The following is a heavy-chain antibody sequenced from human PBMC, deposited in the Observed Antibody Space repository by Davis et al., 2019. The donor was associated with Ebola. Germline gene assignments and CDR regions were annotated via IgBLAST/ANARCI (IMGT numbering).Heavy chain of an antibody. CDR2: ISSSSSYI. V-gene: IGHV3-21*01. Sequence: GESLKISCSASGFTFSSYSMNWVRQAPGKCLEWVSSISSSSSYIYYADSVKGRFTISRDNAKNSLYLQMNSLRAEDTAVYYCSRVRWPIKTLDYWGQGTLVTVSS. J-gene: IGHJ4*02. D-gene: IGHD2-15*01. CDR3: SRVRWPIKTLDY. CDR1: GFTFSSYS.